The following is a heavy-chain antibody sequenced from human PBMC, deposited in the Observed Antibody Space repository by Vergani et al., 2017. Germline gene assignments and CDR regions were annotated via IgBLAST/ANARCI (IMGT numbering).Heavy chain of an antibody. Sequence: QVQLQESGPGLVKASETLSLTCTVSGGSMGSNYWNWIRQPPGKGLEWIGYIYYSGNTNYNPSLKSRVTLSVDTSKNQFSLNLSSVTAADTAVYYCASGGSWYNWFDPWGQGTLVTVSS. CDR1: GGSMGSNY. CDR2: IYYSGNT. V-gene: IGHV4-59*01. J-gene: IGHJ5*02. CDR3: ASGGSWYNWFDP. D-gene: IGHD6-13*01.